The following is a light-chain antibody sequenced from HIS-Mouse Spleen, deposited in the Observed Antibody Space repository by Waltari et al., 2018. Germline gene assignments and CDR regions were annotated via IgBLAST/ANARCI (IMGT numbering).Light chain of an antibody. CDR2: DVS. CDR1: SSDVGGYNY. V-gene: IGLV2-14*03. J-gene: IGLJ2*01. Sequence: QSALTQPASVSGSPGQSITTSCTGTSSDVGGYNYVSWYQQHPGKAPKLMIYDVSNRPSGVSNRFSGSKSGNTASLTISGLQAEDEADYYCSSYTSSSTQFGGGTKLTVL. CDR3: SSYTSSSTQ.